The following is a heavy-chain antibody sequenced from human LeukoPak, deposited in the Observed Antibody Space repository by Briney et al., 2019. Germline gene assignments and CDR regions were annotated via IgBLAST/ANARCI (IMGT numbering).Heavy chain of an antibody. CDR3: ARGGYYYDSSGAPAFFDY. Sequence: SETLSLTCTVSGDSISGNYWTWIRQPPGKGLEWIGYIYYSGSTNYNASLKSRVTISVDTSKNQFSLKLSSVTAADTAVYYCARGGYYYDSSGAPAFFDYWGQGTLVTVSS. D-gene: IGHD3-22*01. CDR2: IYYSGST. J-gene: IGHJ4*02. V-gene: IGHV4-59*01. CDR1: GDSISGNY.